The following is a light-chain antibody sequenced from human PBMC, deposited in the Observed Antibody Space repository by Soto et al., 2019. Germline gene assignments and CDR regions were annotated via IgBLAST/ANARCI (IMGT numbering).Light chain of an antibody. Sequence: DIVMTQSPDSLAVSLGERASINCKSSQSVLAKSNNKNFLGWFQQKPRQPPKLLISWASTRESGVPERFSGTGSGSDFTLSISSLQAEDVAVYYCQQYYAAPITFGQGTRLEIK. CDR3: QQYYAAPIT. J-gene: IGKJ5*01. V-gene: IGKV4-1*01. CDR2: WAS. CDR1: QSVLAKSNNKNF.